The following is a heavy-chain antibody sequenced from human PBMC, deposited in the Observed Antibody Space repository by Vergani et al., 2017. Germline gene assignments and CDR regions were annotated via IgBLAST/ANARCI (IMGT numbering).Heavy chain of an antibody. J-gene: IGHJ4*02. Sequence: EVQLVQSGAEVKKPGATVKISCKVSGYTFTDYYMHWVQQAPGKGLEWMGLVDPEDGETIYAEKFQGRVTITADTSTDTAYMELSSLRSEDTAVYYCAREGWDGGYKTGPNFDYWGQGTLVTVSS. CDR1: GYTFTDYY. D-gene: IGHD5-24*01. CDR3: AREGWDGGYKTGPNFDY. CDR2: VDPEDGET. V-gene: IGHV1-69-2*01.